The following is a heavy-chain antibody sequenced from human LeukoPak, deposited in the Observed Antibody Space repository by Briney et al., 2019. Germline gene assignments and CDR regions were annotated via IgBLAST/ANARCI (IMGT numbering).Heavy chain of an antibody. V-gene: IGHV3-30*18. J-gene: IGHJ4*02. Sequence: PGRSLRLSCAASGFTFSSYGMHWVRQAPGKGLEWVAVTSYDGSNKYYADSVKGRFTISRDNSKNTLYLQMNSLRAEDTAVYYCAKELGDYVWGSPLDYWGQGTLVTVSS. CDR1: GFTFSSYG. D-gene: IGHD3-16*01. CDR3: AKELGDYVWGSPLDY. CDR2: TSYDGSNK.